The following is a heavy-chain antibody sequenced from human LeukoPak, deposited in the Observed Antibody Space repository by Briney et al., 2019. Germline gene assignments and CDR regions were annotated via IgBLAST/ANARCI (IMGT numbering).Heavy chain of an antibody. D-gene: IGHD3-10*01. CDR2: INHSGST. Sequence: PSETLSLTCAVYGGSFSGYYWSWIRQPPGKGLEWIGEINHSGSTNYNPSLKSRVTISVDTSKNQFSLKLSSVTAADTAVYYCARGGSASGVYYGSGSYHPRGRYYGMDVWGKGTTVTVSS. CDR3: ARGGSASGVYYGSGSYHPRGRYYGMDV. CDR1: GGSFSGYY. J-gene: IGHJ6*04. V-gene: IGHV4-34*01.